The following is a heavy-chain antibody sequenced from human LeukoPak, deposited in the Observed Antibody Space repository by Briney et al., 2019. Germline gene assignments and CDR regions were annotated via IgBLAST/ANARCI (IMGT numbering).Heavy chain of an antibody. V-gene: IGHV1-2*02. CDR3: ARPLGVMADYYYGLDV. D-gene: IGHD2-8*01. CDR2: LYPNSGTT. CDR1: AYTLTDYY. J-gene: IGHJ6*02. Sequence: ASVTVSFKSSAYTLTDYYIHWVRQTPEQGLEWMGCLYPNSGTTNYAQKFQGRVTMTRDTSISTAYMELSRQRSDDTAVYYCARPLGVMADYYYGLDVWGQGTTVTVSS.